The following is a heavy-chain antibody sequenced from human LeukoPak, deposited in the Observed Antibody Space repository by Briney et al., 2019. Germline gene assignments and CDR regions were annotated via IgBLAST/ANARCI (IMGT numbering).Heavy chain of an antibody. V-gene: IGHV4-39*07. J-gene: IGHJ4*02. CDR2: INHSGST. CDR1: GGSISSSSYY. D-gene: IGHD3-10*01. Sequence: SETLSLTCTVSGGSISSSSYYWGWIRQPPGKGLEWIGEINHSGSTNYNPSLKSRVTISVDTSKNQFSLKLSSVTAADTAVYYCARRTLWFGDFDYWGQGILVIVSS. CDR3: ARRTLWFGDFDY.